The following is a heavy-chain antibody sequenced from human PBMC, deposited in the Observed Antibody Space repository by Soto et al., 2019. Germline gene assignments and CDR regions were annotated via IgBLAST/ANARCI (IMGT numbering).Heavy chain of an antibody. CDR1: GYTFTSYG. D-gene: IGHD6-19*01. CDR2: ISAYNGNT. CDR3: ARNKRIAVAEVFDY. V-gene: IGHV1-18*01. J-gene: IGHJ4*02. Sequence: SVKVSCKASGYTFTSYGISWVRQAPGQGLEWMGWISAYNGNTNYAQKLQGRVTMTTDTSTSTAYMELRSLRSDDTAVYYCARNKRIAVAEVFDYWGQGTLVTVSS.